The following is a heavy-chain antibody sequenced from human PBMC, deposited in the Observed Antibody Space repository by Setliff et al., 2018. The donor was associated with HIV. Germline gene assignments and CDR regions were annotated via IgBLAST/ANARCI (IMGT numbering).Heavy chain of an antibody. CDR1: GGTFSSYV. V-gene: IGHV1-69*13. CDR2: IIPVSDTT. Sequence: SVKVSCKSSGGTFSSYVINWVRQAPGQGLDWMGGIIPVSDTTNYAQKFQGRVTITAGASTRTAYMELSSLRSEDPAVYDCLFWAHSGTWPFDYWGQGTLVTVSS. D-gene: IGHD3-10*01. J-gene: IGHJ4*02. CDR3: LFWAHSGTWPFDY.